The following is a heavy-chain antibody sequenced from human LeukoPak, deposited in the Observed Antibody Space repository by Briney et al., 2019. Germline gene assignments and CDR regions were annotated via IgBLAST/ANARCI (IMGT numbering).Heavy chain of an antibody. D-gene: IGHD3-3*01. V-gene: IGHV1-69*06. J-gene: IGHJ4*02. CDR2: IIPIFGTA. CDR3: ASSGFWSGYYSYSVDY. CDR1: GGTFSSYA. Sequence: ASVKVSCNASGGTFSSYAISWVRQAPGQGLEWMGGIIPIFGTANYAQKFQGRVTITADKSTSTAYMELSSLRSEDTAVYYCASSGFWSGYYSYSVDYWGQGTLVTVSS.